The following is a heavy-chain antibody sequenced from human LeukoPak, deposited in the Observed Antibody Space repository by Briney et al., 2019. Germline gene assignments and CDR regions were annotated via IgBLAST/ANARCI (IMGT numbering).Heavy chain of an antibody. J-gene: IGHJ5*02. CDR2: INTSGST. CDR3: AREGGDPRWLDP. V-gene: IGHV4-4*07. D-gene: IGHD6-25*01. Sequence: SETLSLTCTVSCGSISSYYWTWIRQSAGKGLEWIGRINTSGSTNYNPSLRSRVTMSVNTSKNQFSLNLTSVTAADTAVYSCAREGGDPRWLDPWGQGTLVTVSS. CDR1: CGSISSYY.